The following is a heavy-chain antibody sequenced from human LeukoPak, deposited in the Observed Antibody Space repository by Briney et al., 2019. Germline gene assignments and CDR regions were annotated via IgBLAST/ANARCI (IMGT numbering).Heavy chain of an antibody. J-gene: IGHJ6*03. CDR1: GYTFTSYD. V-gene: IGHV1-8*03. CDR2: MNPNSGNT. Sequence: ASVKVSCKASGYTFTSYDISWVRQATGQGLEWMGWMNPNSGNTGYAQKFQGRVTITRNTSISTAYMELSSLRSEDTAVYYCAGASYSGDYYYMDVWGKGTTVTVSS. CDR3: AGASYSGDYYYMDV. D-gene: IGHD2-21*01.